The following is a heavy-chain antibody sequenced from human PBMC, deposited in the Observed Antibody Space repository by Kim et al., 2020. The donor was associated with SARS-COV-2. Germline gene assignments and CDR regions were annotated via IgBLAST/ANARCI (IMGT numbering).Heavy chain of an antibody. CDR2: ISYDGSNK. J-gene: IGHJ6*01. CDR3: AKDLAYCGGDCYPYYYYG. CDR1: GFTFSSYG. V-gene: IGHV3-30*18. D-gene: IGHD2-21*02. Sequence: GGSLRLSCAASGFTFSSYGMHWVRQAPGKGLEWVAVISYDGSNKYYADSVKGRFTISRDNSKNTLYLQMNSLRAEDTAVYYCAKDLAYCGGDCYPYYYYG.